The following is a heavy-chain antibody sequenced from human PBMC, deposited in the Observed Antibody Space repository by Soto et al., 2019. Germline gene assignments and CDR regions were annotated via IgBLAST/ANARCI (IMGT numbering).Heavy chain of an antibody. V-gene: IGHV3-21*01. J-gene: IGHJ2*01. CDR2: ISSSSSYI. CDR3: ARDGHGGNSRYFDL. Sequence: EVQLVESGGGLVKPGGSLRLSCAASGFTFSSYSMNWVRQAPGKGLEWVSSISSSSSYIYYADSVKGRFTISRDNAKNSLYLQMNSMRAEDTAVYYCARDGHGGNSRYFDLWGRGTLVTVSS. D-gene: IGHD2-21*02. CDR1: GFTFSSYS.